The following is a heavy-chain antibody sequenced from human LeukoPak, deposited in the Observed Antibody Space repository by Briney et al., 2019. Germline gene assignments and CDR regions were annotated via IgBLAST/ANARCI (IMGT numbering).Heavy chain of an antibody. J-gene: IGHJ4*02. CDR3: AKEGSMAGTGYFDY. Sequence: GGSLRLSCAASGFTFSSYAMSWVRQAPGKGLEWVSVIIGSGSSTYYADSVKGRFTISRDNSKNTLYLQMNSLRAEDTAICYCAKEGSMAGTGYFDYWGQGTLVTVSS. D-gene: IGHD6-19*01. CDR1: GFTFSSYA. V-gene: IGHV3-23*01. CDR2: IIGSGSST.